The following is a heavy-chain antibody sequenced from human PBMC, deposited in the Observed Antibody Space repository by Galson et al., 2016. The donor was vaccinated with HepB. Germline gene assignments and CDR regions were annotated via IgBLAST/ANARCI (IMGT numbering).Heavy chain of an antibody. CDR1: GFSFRSYG. Sequence: SLRLSCAASGFSFRSYGMNWVRQAPGTGLEWLSYISFSSTNVHNADSVKGRFTISRDNAKNSLYPQLNSLRLEDTAVYYCARGPLLYLDYWGQGVLVTVSS. CDR2: ISFSSTNV. D-gene: IGHD2-21*02. V-gene: IGHV3-48*01. J-gene: IGHJ4*02. CDR3: ARGPLLYLDY.